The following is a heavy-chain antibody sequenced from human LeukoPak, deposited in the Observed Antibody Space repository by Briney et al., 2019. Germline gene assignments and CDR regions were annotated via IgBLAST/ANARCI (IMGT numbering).Heavy chain of an antibody. D-gene: IGHD2-15*01. CDR2: INPNSGGT. CDR3: ARVPACSGGSCYAGSNFDY. CDR1: GCTFTGYY. J-gene: IGHJ4*02. V-gene: IGHV1-2*02. Sequence: ASVKVSCKASGCTFTGYYMHWVRQAPGQGLEWMGWINPNSGGTNYAQKFQGRVTMTRDTSISTAYMELSRLRSDDTAVYYCARVPACSGGSCYAGSNFDYWGQGTLVSVSS.